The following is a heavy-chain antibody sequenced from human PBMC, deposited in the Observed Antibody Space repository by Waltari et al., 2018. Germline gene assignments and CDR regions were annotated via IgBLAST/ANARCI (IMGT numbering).Heavy chain of an antibody. CDR1: GFTFSSYW. Sequence: EVQLVESGGGLVQPGRSLRLSCAASGFTFSSYWMSWVRQAPGKGLEWVANIKQDGSEKYYVDSVKGRFTISRDNAKNSLYLQMNSLRAEDTAVYYCARMSTHGDFDWFDPWGQGTLVTVSS. CDR2: IKQDGSEK. V-gene: IGHV3-7*01. J-gene: IGHJ5*02. CDR3: ARMSTHGDFDWFDP. D-gene: IGHD4-17*01.